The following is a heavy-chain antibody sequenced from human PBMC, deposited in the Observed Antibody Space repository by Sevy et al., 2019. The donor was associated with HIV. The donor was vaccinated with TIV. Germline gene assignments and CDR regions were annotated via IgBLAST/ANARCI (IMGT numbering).Heavy chain of an antibody. J-gene: IGHJ4*02. D-gene: IGHD5-18*01. CDR3: VRDKLGYTYGYASV. Sequence: GGSLRLSCATSGFTFSNYWMHWVRLLPGKGLEWVSRITRDGSSTSYADSVKGRFTISRDNAKNTLHLQMISLRAEDSALYYCVRDKLGYTYGYASVWGQGSLATVSS. V-gene: IGHV3-74*01. CDR2: ITRDGSST. CDR1: GFTFSNYW.